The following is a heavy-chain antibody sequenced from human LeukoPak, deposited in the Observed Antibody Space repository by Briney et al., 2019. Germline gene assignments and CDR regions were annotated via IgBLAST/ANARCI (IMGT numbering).Heavy chain of an antibody. J-gene: IGHJ6*03. CDR3: ARHQWHYYYYMGV. D-gene: IGHD6-19*01. V-gene: IGHV4-39*01. CDR2: IYYSGDT. CDR1: GGSISSSSYY. Sequence: SETLSLTCTVSGGSISSSSYYWGWVRQPPGKGLEWIGSIYYSGDTYYNPSLKSRRVTISVDTSKNQFSLRLSSVTAADTAVYYCARHQWHYYYYMGVWGKGSTVTVSS.